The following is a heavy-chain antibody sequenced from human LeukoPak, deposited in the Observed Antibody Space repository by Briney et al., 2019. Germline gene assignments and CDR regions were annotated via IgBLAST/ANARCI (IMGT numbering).Heavy chain of an antibody. D-gene: IGHD6-25*01. Sequence: GASVKVSCKASGGTFSSYAISWVRQAPGQGLEWMGGIIPIFGTANYAQKFQGRVTITADESTSTAYMELSSLRSEDTAVYYCARDSGPGIAAAGDDYWGQGTLVTVSS. J-gene: IGHJ4*02. CDR3: ARDSGPGIAAAGDDY. CDR2: IIPIFGTA. V-gene: IGHV1-69*13. CDR1: GGTFSSYA.